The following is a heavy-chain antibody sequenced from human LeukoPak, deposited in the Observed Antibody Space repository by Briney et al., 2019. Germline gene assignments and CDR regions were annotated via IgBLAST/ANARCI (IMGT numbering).Heavy chain of an antibody. D-gene: IGHD3-10*01. Sequence: KGGESLKISCKCSGYSFTSFWIGWVRQMPGKGLEWMGIIYPSDSDTRYSPSFQGQVTISADKSINTAYLQWSSLKASDTAMYFCARSSGSYFSVWGKGTTVTVSS. CDR1: GYSFTSFW. CDR3: ARSSGSYFSV. J-gene: IGHJ6*04. CDR2: IYPSDSDT. V-gene: IGHV5-51*01.